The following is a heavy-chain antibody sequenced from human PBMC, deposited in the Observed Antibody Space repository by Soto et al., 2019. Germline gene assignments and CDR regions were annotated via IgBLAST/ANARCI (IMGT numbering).Heavy chain of an antibody. CDR3: VKDTLGGMTPVFMPGPD. V-gene: IGHV3-30*18. Sequence: VQLVESGGGVVQPGRSLRLSCAASGLTFSTYGFHWVRQAPGKGLELVAVISNDVRNIHYAESVKGRFTISRDNSKNTLDLQMNSLRPNVTAVYYCVKDTLGGMTPVFMPGPDWGQGTLVTVSS. D-gene: IGHD2-2*01. J-gene: IGHJ4*02. CDR2: ISNDVRNI. CDR1: GLTFSTYG.